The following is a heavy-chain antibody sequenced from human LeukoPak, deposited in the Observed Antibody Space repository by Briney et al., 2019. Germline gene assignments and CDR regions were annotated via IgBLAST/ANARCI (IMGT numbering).Heavy chain of an antibody. D-gene: IGHD2-15*01. Sequence: SETLSLTCSVSGGSISSYYWSWIRQPPGKGLEWIGYIYYSGSTNYNPSLKSRVTISVDTSKNQFSLKLSSVTAADTAVYYCARHEVVVQNDAFDIWGQGTMVTVSS. V-gene: IGHV4-59*08. CDR3: ARHEVVVQNDAFDI. J-gene: IGHJ3*02. CDR2: IYYSGST. CDR1: GGSISSYY.